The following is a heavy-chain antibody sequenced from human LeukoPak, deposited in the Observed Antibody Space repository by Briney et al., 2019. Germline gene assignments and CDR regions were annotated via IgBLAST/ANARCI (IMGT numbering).Heavy chain of an antibody. D-gene: IGHD4-17*01. Sequence: GGSLRLSCAASGFTFSSYGMHWVRQAPGKGLEWVAFIRYDGSNKYYADSVKGRFTISRDNSKNTLYLQMNSLRAEDTAVYYCAKDRQDGDYYFDYWGQGTLVTVSS. CDR2: IRYDGSNK. CDR3: AKDRQDGDYYFDY. V-gene: IGHV3-30*02. J-gene: IGHJ4*02. CDR1: GFTFSSYG.